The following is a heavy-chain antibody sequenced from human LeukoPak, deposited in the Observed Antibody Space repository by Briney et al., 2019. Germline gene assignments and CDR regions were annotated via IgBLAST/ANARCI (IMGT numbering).Heavy chain of an antibody. CDR2: INRGGSET. CDR3: ASYSIAVADFDY. CDR1: GFTFSDCW. V-gene: IGHV3-7*01. Sequence: GGSLRLSCAVSGFTFSDCWMTWVRQAPGKGLEWVATINRGGSETYYADSVKGRFTISRDNAKNSLYLQMNSLRAEDTAVYYCASYSIAVADFDYWGQGTLVTVSS. D-gene: IGHD6-19*01. J-gene: IGHJ4*02.